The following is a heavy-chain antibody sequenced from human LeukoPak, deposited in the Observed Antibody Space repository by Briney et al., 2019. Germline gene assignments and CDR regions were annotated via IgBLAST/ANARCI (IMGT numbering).Heavy chain of an antibody. CDR2: ISGSGGST. D-gene: IGHD4-17*01. Sequence: PGGTLRLSCAASGFTFSSYGMSWVRQAPGKGLEWVSAISGSGGSTYYADSVKGRFTISRDNSKNTLYLQMNSLRAEDTAVYYCARDSSPYGEEFDPWGQGTLVTVSS. CDR1: GFTFSSYG. V-gene: IGHV3-23*01. CDR3: ARDSSPYGEEFDP. J-gene: IGHJ5*02.